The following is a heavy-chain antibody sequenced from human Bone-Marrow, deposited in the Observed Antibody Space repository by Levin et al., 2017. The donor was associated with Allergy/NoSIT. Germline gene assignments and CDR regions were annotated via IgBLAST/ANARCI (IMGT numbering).Heavy chain of an antibody. CDR2: ISYDGSNK. V-gene: IGHV3-30-3*01. D-gene: IGHD3-3*01. CDR1: GFTFSSYA. J-gene: IGHJ4*02. Sequence: GESLKISCAASGFTFSSYAMHWVRQAPGKGLEWVAVISYDGSNKYYADSVKGRFTISRDNSKNTLYLQMNSLRAEDTAVYYCARGEGPHYDFWSGYYSWGQGTLVTVSS. CDR3: ARGEGPHYDFWSGYYS.